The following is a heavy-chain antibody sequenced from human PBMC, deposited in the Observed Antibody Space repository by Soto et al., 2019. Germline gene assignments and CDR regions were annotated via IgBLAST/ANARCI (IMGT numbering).Heavy chain of an antibody. J-gene: IGHJ4*02. Sequence: QVQLVQSGAEVKKPGSSVKVSCKASGGTFSSYTISWVRQAPGQGLEWMGRIIPILGIANYAQKFQGRVTITADKSTSTAYMELSSLRSEDTAVYYCATRRGADILTGPFDYWGQGTLVTVSS. V-gene: IGHV1-69*02. CDR1: GGTFSSYT. CDR3: ATRRGADILTGPFDY. CDR2: IIPILGIA. D-gene: IGHD3-9*01.